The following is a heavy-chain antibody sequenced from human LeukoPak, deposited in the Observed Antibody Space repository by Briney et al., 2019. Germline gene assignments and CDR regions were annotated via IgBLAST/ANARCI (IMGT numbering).Heavy chain of an antibody. J-gene: IGHJ4*02. CDR3: ARDPQVGATTVGFDH. CDR1: GGSISSSSYY. Sequence: KPSETLSLTCTVSGGSISSSSYYWGWIRQPPGKGLEWIGSIYYSGSTYYNPSLKSRVTISVDTSKNQFSLKLSSVTAADTALYYCARDPQVGATTVGFDHWGQGTLVTVSS. CDR2: IYYSGST. V-gene: IGHV4-39*07. D-gene: IGHD1-26*01.